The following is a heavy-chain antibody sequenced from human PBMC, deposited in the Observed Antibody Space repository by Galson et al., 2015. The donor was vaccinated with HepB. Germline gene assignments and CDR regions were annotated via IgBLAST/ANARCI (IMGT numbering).Heavy chain of an antibody. J-gene: IGHJ4*02. Sequence: SVKVSCKASGGTFSSYAISWVRQAPGQGLEWMGRIIPILGIANYAQKFQGRVTITADKSTSTAYMELSSLRSEDTAVYYCARDRGYCSSTSCWAGYYFDYWGQGTLVTVSS. CDR3: ARDRGYCSSTSCWAGYYFDY. CDR2: IIPILGIA. V-gene: IGHV1-69*04. CDR1: GGTFSSYA. D-gene: IGHD2-2*03.